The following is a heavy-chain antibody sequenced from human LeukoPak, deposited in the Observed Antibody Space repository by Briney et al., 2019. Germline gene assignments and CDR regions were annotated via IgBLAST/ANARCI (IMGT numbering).Heavy chain of an antibody. D-gene: IGHD2-21*01. CDR2: ISTYNTNT. J-gene: IGHJ4*02. CDR3: ARRSYCGADCYGKALDY. CDR1: GYTFTDYA. Sequence: EASVEVSCKASGYTFTDYAITWVRQAPGQGLEWMGWISTYNTNTNYAQKFQDRVAMTTDTSTSTAYMELRSLRSDDTAIYYCARRSYCGADCYGKALDYWGQGTLVTVSS. V-gene: IGHV1-18*01.